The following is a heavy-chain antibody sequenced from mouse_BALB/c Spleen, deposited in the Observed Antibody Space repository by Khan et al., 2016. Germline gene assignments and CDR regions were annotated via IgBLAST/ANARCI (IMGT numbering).Heavy chain of an antibody. J-gene: IGHJ1*01. CDR2: IHSSGST. CDR3: ARGDYFGSSWYFDV. CDR1: GYSITSLYS. Sequence: VQLKESRPDQVKPSQSLSLTCTVTGYSITSLYSWHWIRQFPGHKLEWMGYIHSSGSTYYNPSLRRRISVTRNTSKNHFFLQLNSVTTEDTATYFCARGDYFGSSWYFDVWGAGTTVTVSS. D-gene: IGHD1-1*01. V-gene: IGHV3-1*02.